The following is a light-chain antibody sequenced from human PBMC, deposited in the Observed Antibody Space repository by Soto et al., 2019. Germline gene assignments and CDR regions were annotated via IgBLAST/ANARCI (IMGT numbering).Light chain of an antibody. V-gene: IGKV1-9*01. CDR1: QDISSY. CDR2: AAS. CDR3: QQLRMYPST. J-gene: IGKJ4*01. Sequence: IQVTQSPSSLSASVVYRVTIACRASQDISSYLAWYQQKPGKAPTLLIYAASTLYGGVPSRFSGSGSGTDFALTITSLQAEDFATYYCQQLRMYPSTFGGGTKVDI.